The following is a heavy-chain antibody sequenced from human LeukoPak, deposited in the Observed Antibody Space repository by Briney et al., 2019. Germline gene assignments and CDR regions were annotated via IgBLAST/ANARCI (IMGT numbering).Heavy chain of an antibody. CDR3: ARETAVAGTFSYYMDV. D-gene: IGHD6-19*01. CDR2: TYYSGST. V-gene: IGHV4-39*07. J-gene: IGHJ6*03. Sequence: SETLSLTCTVSGGSISSSSYYWGWIRQPPGKGLEWIGSTYYSGSTYYNPSLKSRVTISVDTSKNQFSLKLSSVTAADTAVYYCARETAVAGTFSYYMDVWGKGTTVTVSS. CDR1: GGSISSSSYY.